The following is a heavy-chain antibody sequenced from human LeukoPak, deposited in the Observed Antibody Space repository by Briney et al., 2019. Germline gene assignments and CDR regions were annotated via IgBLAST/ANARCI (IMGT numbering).Heavy chain of an antibody. D-gene: IGHD3-22*01. CDR2: IIPILGIA. CDR1: GGTFSSYA. V-gene: IGHV1-69*04. CDR3: ARGHDSSGYHHS. J-gene: IGHJ4*02. Sequence: GASVKVSCKASGGTFSSYAISWVRQAPGQGREWMGRIIPILGIANYAQKFQGRVTITADKSTSTAYMELSSLRSEDTAVYYCARGHDSSGYHHSWGQGTLVTVSS.